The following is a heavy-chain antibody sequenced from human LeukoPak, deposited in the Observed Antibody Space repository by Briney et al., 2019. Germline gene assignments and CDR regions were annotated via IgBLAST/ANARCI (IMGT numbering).Heavy chain of an antibody. CDR1: GFTFSSYW. Sequence: QPGGSLRLSRAASGFTFSSYWMSWVRQAPGKGLEWVANIKQVGSENYYVDSVKGRFTNSRDNAKNSLYLQMNSLRAEDTAVYYCARDLIAVATFDYWGQGTLVTVSS. V-gene: IGHV3-7*01. J-gene: IGHJ4*02. CDR2: IKQVGSEN. CDR3: ARDLIAVATFDY. D-gene: IGHD6-19*01.